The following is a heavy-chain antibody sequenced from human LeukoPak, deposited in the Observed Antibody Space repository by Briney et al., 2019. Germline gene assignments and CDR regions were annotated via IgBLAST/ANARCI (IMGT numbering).Heavy chain of an antibody. CDR1: GGSSSGYY. Sequence: PSETLSLTCAVYGGSSSGYYWRWIRQPPGKGLEWIGEINHSGSTNYNPSLKSRVTISVDTSKNQFSLKLSSVTAADTAVYYCARDDYGDYVAADAFDIWGQGTMVTVSS. D-gene: IGHD4-17*01. V-gene: IGHV4-34*01. J-gene: IGHJ3*02. CDR3: ARDDYGDYVAADAFDI. CDR2: INHSGST.